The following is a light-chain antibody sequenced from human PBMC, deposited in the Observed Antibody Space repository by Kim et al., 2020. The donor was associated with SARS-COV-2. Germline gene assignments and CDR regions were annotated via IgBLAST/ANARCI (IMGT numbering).Light chain of an antibody. CDR2: AAS. Sequence: SVGEKVTLTCRASQSIFSYFNWYQPKQGKDPKLAIYAASSLQSGVPSRFSGRGSVSDFTLSINSLPPDDFVTFYCQQRFSTPPYRFGQGTKLEI. V-gene: IGKV1-39*01. J-gene: IGKJ2*03. CDR3: QQRFSTPPYR. CDR1: QSIFSY.